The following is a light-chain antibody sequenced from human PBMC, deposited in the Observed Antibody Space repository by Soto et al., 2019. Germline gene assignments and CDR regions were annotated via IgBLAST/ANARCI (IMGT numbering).Light chain of an antibody. CDR2: EVS. J-gene: IGLJ1*01. CDR3: CSYAGSSTFPYV. V-gene: IGLV2-23*02. Sequence: QSVLTQPASVSXSPGQSIPISCTGTSSDVGSYNLVSWYQQHPGKAPKLMIYEVSKRPSGVSNRFSGSKSGNTASLTISGLQAEDEADYYCCSYAGSSTFPYVFGTGTKVTVL. CDR1: SSDVGSYNL.